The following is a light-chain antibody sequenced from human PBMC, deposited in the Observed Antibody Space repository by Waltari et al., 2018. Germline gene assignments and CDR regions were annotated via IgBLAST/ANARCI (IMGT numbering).Light chain of an antibody. J-gene: IGKJ4*01. CDR1: QDISNY. Sequence: DIQMTQSPSSLSAAVGDRVTITCQARQDISNYLNWYQQKPGKAPKLLIYDASDLETGVPSRFNGSGSGTHFTFAISSLRPEDVATYYCQQYENLPLTFGGGTKVEIK. V-gene: IGKV1-33*01. CDR2: DAS. CDR3: QQYENLPLT.